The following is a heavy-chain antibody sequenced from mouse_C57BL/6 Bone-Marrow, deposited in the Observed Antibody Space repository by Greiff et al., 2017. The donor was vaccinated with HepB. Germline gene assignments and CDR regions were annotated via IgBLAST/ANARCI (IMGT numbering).Heavy chain of an antibody. Sequence: VKLMESGPELVKPGASVKISCKASGYAFSSSWMNWVKQRPGKGLEWIGRIYPGDGDTNYNGKFKGKATLTADKSSSTAYMQLSSLTSEDSAVYFCARPHYYGRAAWFAYWGQGTLVTVSA. CDR2: IYPGDGDT. CDR1: GYAFSSSW. V-gene: IGHV1-82*01. J-gene: IGHJ3*01. D-gene: IGHD1-1*01. CDR3: ARPHYYGRAAWFAY.